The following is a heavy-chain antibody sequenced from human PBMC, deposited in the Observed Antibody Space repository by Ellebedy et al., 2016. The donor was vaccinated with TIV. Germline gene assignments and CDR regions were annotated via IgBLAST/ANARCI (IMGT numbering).Heavy chain of an antibody. CDR2: IRSTGSDK. CDR1: GSTSSNYN. CDR3: ARGWSTPDS. V-gene: IGHV3-21*06. J-gene: IGHJ4*02. Sequence: PGGSLRLSCVASGSTSSNYNMNWVRQSPGKGLDWVLSIRSTGSDKYYAESVKGRFTISRDNAQNTLFLQMNSLRVEDTAVYYCARGWSTPDSWGQGTLVIVSS. D-gene: IGHD2-15*01.